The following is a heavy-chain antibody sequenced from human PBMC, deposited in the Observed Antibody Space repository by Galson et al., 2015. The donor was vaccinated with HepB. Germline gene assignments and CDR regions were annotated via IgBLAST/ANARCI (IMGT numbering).Heavy chain of an antibody. V-gene: IGHV3-49*03. J-gene: IGHJ1*01. D-gene: IGHD3-22*01. CDR1: GFTFGDYA. CDR3: TRGYYYDSSGYYYVGYFQQ. CDR2: IRSKAYGGTT. Sequence: SLRLSCAASGFTFGDYAMSWFRQAPGKGLEWVGFIRSKAYGGTTEYAASVKGRFTISRDDSKSIAYLQMNSLKTEDTAVYYCTRGYYYDSSGYYYVGYFQQWGQGTLVTVSS.